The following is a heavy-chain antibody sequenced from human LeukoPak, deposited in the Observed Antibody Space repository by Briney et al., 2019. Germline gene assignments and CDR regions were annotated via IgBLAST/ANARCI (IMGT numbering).Heavy chain of an antibody. Sequence: SETLSLTCTVSGGSISSSSYYWGWIRQPPGKGLEWIGSIYYSGSTYYNPSLKSRVTISVDTSKNQFSLKLSSVTAADTAVYYCARVLLWFGESIGAFDIWGQGTMVTVSS. J-gene: IGHJ3*02. CDR2: IYYSGST. CDR3: ARVLLWFGESIGAFDI. D-gene: IGHD3-10*01. V-gene: IGHV4-39*01. CDR1: GGSISSSSYY.